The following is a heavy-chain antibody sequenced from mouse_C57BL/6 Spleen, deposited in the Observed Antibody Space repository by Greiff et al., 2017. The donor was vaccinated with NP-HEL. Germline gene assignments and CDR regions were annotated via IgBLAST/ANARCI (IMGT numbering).Heavy chain of an antibody. D-gene: IGHD1-1*01. J-gene: IGHJ2*01. CDR1: GFTFSSYG. V-gene: IGHV5-6*01. CDR2: ISSGGSYT. Sequence: EVKLVESGGDLVKPGGSLKLSCAASGFTFSSYGMSWVRQTPDKRLEWVATISSGGSYTYYPDSVKGRFTISRDNAKNTLYLQMSSLKSEDTAMYYCARHDATPFDYWGQGTTLTVSS. CDR3: ARHDATPFDY.